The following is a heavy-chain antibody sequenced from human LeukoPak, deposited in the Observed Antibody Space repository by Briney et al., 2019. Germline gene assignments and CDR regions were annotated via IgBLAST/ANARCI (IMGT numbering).Heavy chain of an antibody. D-gene: IGHD5-24*01. V-gene: IGHV4-59*01. CDR1: GCSISSYY. Sequence: SETLSLTCTASGCSISSYYWSWIRQPPGKGLEWIGYIYYSGSTNYNPSLKSRVTISVDTSKNQFSLKLSSVTAADTAVYYCARGLLDGYTHPAAFDIWGQGTMVTVSS. CDR3: ARGLLDGYTHPAAFDI. CDR2: IYYSGST. J-gene: IGHJ3*02.